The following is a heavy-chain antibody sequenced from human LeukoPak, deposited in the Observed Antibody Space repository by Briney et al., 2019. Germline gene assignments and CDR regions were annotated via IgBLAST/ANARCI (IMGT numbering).Heavy chain of an antibody. V-gene: IGHV3-30*04. CDR1: GFTFSSYA. J-gene: IGHJ4*02. CDR3: ARERVAYCGGDCYIFDY. CDR2: ISYDGTNE. D-gene: IGHD2-21*02. Sequence: GGSLRLSCVASGFTFSSYAMHWVRQAPGKGLEWVAVISYDGTNEYYADSVKGRFTISRDNSKNTLYPQMNSLRAEDTAVYYCARERVAYCGGDCYIFDYWGQGTLVTVSS.